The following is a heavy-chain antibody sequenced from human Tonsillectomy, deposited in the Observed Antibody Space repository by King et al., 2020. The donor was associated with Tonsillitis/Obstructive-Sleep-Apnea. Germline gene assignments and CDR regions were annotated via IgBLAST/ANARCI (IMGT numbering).Heavy chain of an antibody. CDR2: ISYDGSNK. J-gene: IGHJ4*02. CDR1: GFTFSSYA. D-gene: IGHD3-3*01. V-gene: IGHV3-30*01. CDR3: ARVAIVFDFWSPWDY. Sequence: VQLVESGGGVVQPGRSLRLSCAASGFTFSSYAMHWVRQAPGKGLEWVAVISYDGSNKYYADSVKGRFTISRDNSKNTLYLQMNSQRAEDTAVYYCARVAIVFDFWSPWDYWGQGTLVTVSS.